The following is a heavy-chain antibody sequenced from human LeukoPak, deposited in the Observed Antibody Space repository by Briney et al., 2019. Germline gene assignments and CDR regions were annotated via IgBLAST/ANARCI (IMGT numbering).Heavy chain of an antibody. V-gene: IGHV1-8*01. CDR3: ARGTLHVLRFLGWLPLDY. Sequence: APVKVSCKASGYTFTSYDINWVRQATGQGLEWMGWMNPNSGNTGYAQEVQGRVTMTTDTSTSTAYMELRSLRSDDTAVYYCARGTLHVLRFLGWLPLDYWGQGNLVTVSS. CDR2: MNPNSGNT. J-gene: IGHJ4*02. CDR1: GYTFTSYD. D-gene: IGHD3-3*01.